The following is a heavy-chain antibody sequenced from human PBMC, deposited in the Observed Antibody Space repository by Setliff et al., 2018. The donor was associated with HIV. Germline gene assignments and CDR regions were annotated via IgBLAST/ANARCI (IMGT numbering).Heavy chain of an antibody. J-gene: IGHJ2*01. CDR1: GGSVSSGSYF. D-gene: IGHD4-17*01. CDR3: AREIYGGNSRPFDYARYFDL. Sequence: SETLSLTCTVSGGSVSSGSYFWSWIRQPAGKGLEWIGHIFTSGSTSYNPSLKSRLTISVDTSKNQFSLKLTSVTAADTAVYYCAREIYGGNSRPFDYARYFDLWGRGTLVTVSS. V-gene: IGHV4-61*10. CDR2: IFTSGST.